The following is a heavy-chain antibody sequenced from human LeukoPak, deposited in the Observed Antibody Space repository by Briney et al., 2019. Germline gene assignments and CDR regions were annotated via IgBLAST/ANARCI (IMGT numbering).Heavy chain of an antibody. D-gene: IGHD3-16*02. Sequence: ASVKVSCKASGGTFISYAISWVRQAPGQGLEWMGGIIPIFGTANYAQKFQGRVTMTTDTSTSTAYMELRSLRSDDTAIYYCARKSYVWGSYRPDDALDIWGQGTMVTVSS. CDR2: IIPIFGTA. J-gene: IGHJ3*02. CDR3: ARKSYVWGSYRPDDALDI. CDR1: GGTFISYA. V-gene: IGHV1-69*05.